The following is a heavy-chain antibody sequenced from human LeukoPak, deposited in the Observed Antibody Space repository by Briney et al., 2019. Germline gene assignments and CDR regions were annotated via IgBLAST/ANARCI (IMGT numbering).Heavy chain of an antibody. J-gene: IGHJ4*02. Sequence: PGGSLRLCCAASGFTLSSYGMSWVRQAAAKGLEWVSTLSARGDSTYYVDSVKGRFTISRDNSKNTLYLQMNSLRAEDTAVYYCATRRGGYEWGQGTLVTVSS. V-gene: IGHV3-23*01. CDR3: ATRRGGYE. D-gene: IGHD5-12*01. CDR1: GFTLSSYG. CDR2: LSARGDST.